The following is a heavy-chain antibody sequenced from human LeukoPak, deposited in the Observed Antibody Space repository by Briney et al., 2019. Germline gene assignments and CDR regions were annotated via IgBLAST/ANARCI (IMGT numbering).Heavy chain of an antibody. D-gene: IGHD4-17*01. CDR1: GXSISSHY. CDR3: ARGGTTVTPGLLWFDP. Sequence: SETLSLTCSVSGXSISSHYWSWIRQPPGKGREWIGYIYYSGSTKYNPSLKSRVTISVDTSKNQFSLKLSSVTAADTAVYYCARGGTTVTPGLLWFDPWGQGTLVTVSS. V-gene: IGHV4-59*11. CDR2: IYYSGST. J-gene: IGHJ5*02.